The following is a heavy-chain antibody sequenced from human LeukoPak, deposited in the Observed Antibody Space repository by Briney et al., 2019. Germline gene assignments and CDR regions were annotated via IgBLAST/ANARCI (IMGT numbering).Heavy chain of an antibody. V-gene: IGHV3-66*04. J-gene: IGHJ4*02. CDR2: ISSGGDT. CDR3: ARLSNWNHFDY. D-gene: IGHD1-20*01. Sequence: GGSLRLSCSASGFTVSRNYLNWVRQAPGKGLEWVSVISSGGDTYYADSVKGRFTISRDNSKNTLYLRMNSLRADDTAVYYCARLSNWNHFDYWGQGTLVTVSS. CDR1: GFTVSRNY.